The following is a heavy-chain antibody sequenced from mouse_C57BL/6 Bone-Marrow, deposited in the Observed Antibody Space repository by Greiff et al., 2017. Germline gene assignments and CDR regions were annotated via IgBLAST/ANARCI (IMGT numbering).Heavy chain of an antibody. CDR1: GYTFTSYW. Sequence: QVQLKQPGAELVMPGASVKLSCKASGYTFTSYWMHWVKQRPGQGLEWIGEIDPSDSYTNYNQKFKGKSTLTVDKTPSTAYMQLSSLTAEDAAVYYCARDGTGDYWGQGTTLTVSS. D-gene: IGHD3-3*01. CDR3: ARDGTGDY. J-gene: IGHJ2*01. CDR2: IDPSDSYT. V-gene: IGHV1-69*01.